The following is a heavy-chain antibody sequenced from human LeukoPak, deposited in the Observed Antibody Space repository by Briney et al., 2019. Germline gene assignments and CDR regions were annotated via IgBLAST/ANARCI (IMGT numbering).Heavy chain of an antibody. CDR1: GFTFSGYA. V-gene: IGHV3-23*01. Sequence: GGSLRLSCAASGFTFSGYAMTWVRQAPGKGLEWVSAISGSGGSTYYADSVKGRFTISRDHSKNTLYLQMNSLRAEDTALYYCAKEPGLLWFGELAYWGQGTLVTVSS. J-gene: IGHJ4*02. D-gene: IGHD3-10*01. CDR3: AKEPGLLWFGELAY. CDR2: ISGSGGST.